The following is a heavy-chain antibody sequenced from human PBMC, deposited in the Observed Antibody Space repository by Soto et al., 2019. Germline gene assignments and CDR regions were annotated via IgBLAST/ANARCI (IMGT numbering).Heavy chain of an antibody. Sequence: QVQLQESGPGLVKPSQTLSLTCTVSGGSISSGGYYWSWIRQHPGKGLEWIGYIYYSGSTYYNPSLKSRVTISVDTAKNQFSLKLSSVTAADTAVYYCARDVNGSGSSNAFDIWGQGTMVTVSS. J-gene: IGHJ3*02. CDR1: GGSISSGGYY. D-gene: IGHD3-10*01. CDR2: IYYSGST. V-gene: IGHV4-31*03. CDR3: ARDVNGSGSSNAFDI.